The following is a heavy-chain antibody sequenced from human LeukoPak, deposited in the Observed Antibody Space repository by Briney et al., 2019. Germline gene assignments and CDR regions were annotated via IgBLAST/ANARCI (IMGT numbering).Heavy chain of an antibody. CDR2: ISYDGSNK. CDR1: GFTFSIYG. CDR3: AKDGPVTVFLEWV. J-gene: IGHJ4*02. V-gene: IGHV3-30*18. D-gene: IGHD3-3*01. Sequence: SGRSLRLSCAASGFTFSIYGMHWVRQAPGKGLEWVAVISYDGSNKYYADSVKGRFTISRDNSKNTLYLQMNSLRAEDTAVYYCAKDGPVTVFLEWVWGQGTLVTVSS.